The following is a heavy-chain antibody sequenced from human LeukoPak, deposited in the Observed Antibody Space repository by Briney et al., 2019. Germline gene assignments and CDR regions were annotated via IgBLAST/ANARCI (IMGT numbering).Heavy chain of an antibody. Sequence: ASVKVSCKASGYTFTSYAMNWVRQAPGQGLEWMGWINTNTGNPTYAQGFTGRFVFSLDTSVSTAYLQISSLKAEDTAVYYCARDIVVVPAAMEGGYWGQGTLVTVSS. J-gene: IGHJ4*02. CDR2: INTNTGNP. CDR3: ARDIVVVPAAMEGGY. V-gene: IGHV7-4-1*02. D-gene: IGHD2-2*01. CDR1: GYTFTSYA.